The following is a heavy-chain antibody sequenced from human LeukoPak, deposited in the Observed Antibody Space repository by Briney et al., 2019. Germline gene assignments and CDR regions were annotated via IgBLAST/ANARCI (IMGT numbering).Heavy chain of an antibody. Sequence: QPGRSLRLSCAASGFTFSSYGWHWVRQAPGKGLEWVAVMWYDGSNKYYADSVKGRFTISRDNSKNTLYLQMNSLRAEDTAVYYCARNQDYGVYNSVGAFDIWGQGTMVTVSS. CDR1: GFTFSSYG. D-gene: IGHD4-17*01. J-gene: IGHJ3*02. V-gene: IGHV3-33*01. CDR2: MWYDGSNK. CDR3: ARNQDYGVYNSVGAFDI.